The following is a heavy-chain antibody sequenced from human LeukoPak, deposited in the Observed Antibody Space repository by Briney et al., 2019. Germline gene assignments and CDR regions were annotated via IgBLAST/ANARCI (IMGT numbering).Heavy chain of an antibody. Sequence: ASVKVSCKASGYTFTGYYMHWVRQAPGQGLERMGRINPNSGGTNYAQKFQGRVTMTRDTSISTAYMELSRLRSDDTAVYYCARVYDILTGYYGFDYWGQGTLVTVSS. J-gene: IGHJ4*02. CDR1: GYTFTGYY. D-gene: IGHD3-9*01. CDR2: INPNSGGT. V-gene: IGHV1-2*06. CDR3: ARVYDILTGYYGFDY.